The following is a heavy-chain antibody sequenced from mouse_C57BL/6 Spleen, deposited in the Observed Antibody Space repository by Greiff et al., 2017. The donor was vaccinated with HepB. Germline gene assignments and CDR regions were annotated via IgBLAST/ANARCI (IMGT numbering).Heavy chain of an antibody. J-gene: IGHJ1*03. V-gene: IGHV3-6*01. Sequence: VQLQESGPGLVKPSQSLSLTCSVTGYSITSGYYWNWIRQFPGNKLEWMGYISYDGSNNYNPSLKNRISITRDTSKNQFFLKLNSVTTEDTATYYCARVDYYGSSNGYFDVWGTGTTVTVSS. D-gene: IGHD1-1*01. CDR1: GYSITSGYY. CDR3: ARVDYYGSSNGYFDV. CDR2: ISYDGSN.